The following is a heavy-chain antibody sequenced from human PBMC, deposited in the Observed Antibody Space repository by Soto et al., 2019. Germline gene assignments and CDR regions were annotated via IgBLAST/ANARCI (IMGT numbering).Heavy chain of an antibody. CDR2: IIPIFGTA. Sequence: SVKVSCKASGYTFTGYYMHWVRQAPGQGLEWMGGIIPIFGTANYAQKFQGRVTITADESTSKAYMELSSLRSENTAVYYYAKSPIYGGNPNQFSQHWVQGTLVPVS. V-gene: IGHV1-69*13. J-gene: IGHJ1*01. CDR1: GYTFTGYY. D-gene: IGHD4-17*01. CDR3: AKSPIYGGNPNQFSQH.